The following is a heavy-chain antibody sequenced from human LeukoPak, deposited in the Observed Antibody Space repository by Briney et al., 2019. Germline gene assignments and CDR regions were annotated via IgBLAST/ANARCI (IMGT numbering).Heavy chain of an antibody. CDR3: ARDRGMVRGVTYYMDV. D-gene: IGHD3-10*01. Sequence: PGGSLRLSCAASGFTFSDFWMSWVRQAPGKGLEWVANIKQDGSEKSYVDSVKGRFTISRDNAKNSLYLQMNSLRAEDTAVYYCARDRGMVRGVTYYMDVWGKGTTVTISS. CDR2: IKQDGSEK. J-gene: IGHJ6*03. CDR1: GFTFSDFW. V-gene: IGHV3-7*01.